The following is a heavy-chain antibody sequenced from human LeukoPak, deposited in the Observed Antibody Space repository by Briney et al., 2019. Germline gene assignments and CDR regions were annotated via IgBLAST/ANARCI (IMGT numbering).Heavy chain of an antibody. CDR1: GFTFSSYD. CDR2: ISYDGSNK. Sequence: GGSLRLSCGASGFTFSSYDMHWVRQAPGKGLEWVAVISYDGSNKYYADSVKGRFTISRDNSKNTLYLQMNSLRAEDTALYYCARERTYYDYVWGTSLSYYMDVWGKGTTVTVSS. V-gene: IGHV3-30*03. D-gene: IGHD3-16*01. CDR3: ARERTYYDYVWGTSLSYYMDV. J-gene: IGHJ6*03.